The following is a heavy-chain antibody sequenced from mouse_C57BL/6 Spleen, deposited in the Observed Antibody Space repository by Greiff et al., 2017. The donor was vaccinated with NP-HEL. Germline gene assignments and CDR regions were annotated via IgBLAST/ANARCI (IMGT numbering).Heavy chain of an antibody. CDR1: GFTFSDYY. J-gene: IGHJ1*03. CDR3: ARGAPTVVAETYWYFDV. D-gene: IGHD1-1*01. V-gene: IGHV5-16*01. Sequence: EVQLQQSEGGLVQPGSSMKLSCTASGFTFSDYYMAWVRQVPEKGLEWVANINYDGSSTYYLDSLKSRFIISRDTAKNILYLQMSSLKSEDTATYYCARGAPTVVAETYWYFDVWGTGTTVTVSS. CDR2: INYDGSST.